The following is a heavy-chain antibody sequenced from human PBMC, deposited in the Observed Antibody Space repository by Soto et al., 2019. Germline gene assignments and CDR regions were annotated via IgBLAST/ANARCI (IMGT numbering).Heavy chain of an antibody. J-gene: IGHJ4*02. Sequence: GGSLRLSCAASGFTFSSYWMSWVRQAPGKGLEWVANIKQDGSEKYYVDSVKGRFTISRDNAKNSLYLQMNSLRAEDTAVYYCARSPQYYYDSSGDHFDYWGQGTLVTVSS. D-gene: IGHD3-22*01. CDR2: IKQDGSEK. V-gene: IGHV3-7*01. CDR3: ARSPQYYYDSSGDHFDY. CDR1: GFTFSSYW.